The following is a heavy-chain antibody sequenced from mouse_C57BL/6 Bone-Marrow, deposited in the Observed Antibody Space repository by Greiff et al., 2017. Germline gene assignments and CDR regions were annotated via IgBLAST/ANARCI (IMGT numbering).Heavy chain of an antibody. Sequence: VHVKQSGPELVKPDASVKISCKASGYSFTDYNMNWVKQSNGKSLEWIGVINPNYGTTSYNQKFKGKATLTVDQSSSTAYMQLNSLTSEDSAVYYCARGYDYDYASDYWGQGTSVTVSS. CDR3: ARGYDYDYASDY. J-gene: IGHJ4*01. CDR2: INPNYGTT. D-gene: IGHD2-4*01. V-gene: IGHV1-39*01. CDR1: GYSFTDYN.